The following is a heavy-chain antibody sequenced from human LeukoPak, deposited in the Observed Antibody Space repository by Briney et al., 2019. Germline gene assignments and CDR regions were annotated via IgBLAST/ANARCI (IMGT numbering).Heavy chain of an antibody. J-gene: IGHJ4*02. CDR1: GFTFSRYW. CDR3: ARGGYYSSGTHDY. Sequence: PGGSLRLSCAASGFTFSRYWMDWVRQAPGKGLVWVSRINSDGSSTTYADSVKGRFTISRDNARDTLCLQMNSLRAEDTAVYYCARGGYYSSGTHDYWGQGTLVTVSS. CDR2: INSDGSST. V-gene: IGHV3-74*01. D-gene: IGHD3-10*01.